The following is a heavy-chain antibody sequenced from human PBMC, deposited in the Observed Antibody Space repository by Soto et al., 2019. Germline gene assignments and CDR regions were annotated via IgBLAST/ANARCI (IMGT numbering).Heavy chain of an antibody. V-gene: IGHV1-2*02. CDR3: ASWDQLVLGFDI. CDR2: INPNSGCT. D-gene: IGHD6-6*01. CDR1: GYTFTGYY. Sequence: ASVKVSCKASGYTFTGYYIHWVRQAPGQGLEWMGWINPNSGCTNFAQKFQGRVTVTRDTSISTAYMELTSLRSDDTAVYYCASWDQLVLGFDIWGQGTMVTVSS. J-gene: IGHJ3*02.